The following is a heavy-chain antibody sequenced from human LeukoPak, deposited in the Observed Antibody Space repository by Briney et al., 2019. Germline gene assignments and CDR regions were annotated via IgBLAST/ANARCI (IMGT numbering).Heavy chain of an antibody. V-gene: IGHV3-7*01. CDR3: AREAPTESDWYFDL. D-gene: IGHD4-17*01. Sequence: PGGSLRLSCAASGFTFSRYWMSWVRRAPGKGLEWVANIKQDGSEKYYVGSVKGRFTISIDNAKNSLFLQMNSLRGDDTALYYCAREAPTESDWYFDLWGRGTLVTVSS. CDR1: GFTFSRYW. J-gene: IGHJ2*01. CDR2: IKQDGSEK.